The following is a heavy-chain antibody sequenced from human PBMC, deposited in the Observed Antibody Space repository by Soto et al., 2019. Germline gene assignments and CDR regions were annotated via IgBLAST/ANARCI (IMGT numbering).Heavy chain of an antibody. V-gene: IGHV4-30-2*01. CDR3: ARAGLSSRYYYFDY. Sequence: QLQLQESGSGLVKPSQTLSLTCAVSGGSVTSGNYAWSWLRQPPGEGLEWIGYIYHSGNTYYNPSFRSRVTISPDRSKNQFSLMLKSVTAADTAVYYCARAGLSSRYYYFDYWGQGSLVTVSS. CDR1: GGSVTSGNYA. CDR2: IYHSGNT. D-gene: IGHD1-26*01. J-gene: IGHJ4*02.